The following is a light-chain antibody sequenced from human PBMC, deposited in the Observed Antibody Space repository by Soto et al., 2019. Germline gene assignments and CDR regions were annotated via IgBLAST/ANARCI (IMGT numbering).Light chain of an antibody. CDR1: SSDVGTYNL. J-gene: IGLJ1*01. CDR2: EDS. CDR3: CSYATINTFV. V-gene: IGLV2-23*02. Sequence: QSALTQPASVSGSPGQSITISCTGTSSDVGTYNLVSWYQQHPHKAPKLHISEDSKRPSGISDRFSGSKSGNTASLSISGLQAEDEADYYCCSYATINTFVFGTGTKVTVL.